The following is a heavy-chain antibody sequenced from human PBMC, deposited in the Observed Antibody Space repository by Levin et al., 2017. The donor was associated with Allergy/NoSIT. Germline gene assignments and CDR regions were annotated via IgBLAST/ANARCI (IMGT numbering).Heavy chain of an antibody. CDR3: SRHFERGNNWNYGPFAY. D-gene: IGHD1-7*01. V-gene: IGHV3-23*01. CDR1: GFTFNNYA. J-gene: IGHJ4*02. Sequence: PGESLKISCAASGFTFNNYAMSWVRQAPGKGLEWVSVSSGSGDYTNYADSVKGRFTISRDNSKNTLYVEMNSLRAEDTAVYYCSRHFERGNNWNYGPFAYWGQGILVTVSS. CDR2: SSGSGDYT.